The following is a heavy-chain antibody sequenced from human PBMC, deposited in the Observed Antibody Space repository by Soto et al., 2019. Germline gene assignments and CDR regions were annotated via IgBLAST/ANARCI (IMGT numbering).Heavy chain of an antibody. V-gene: IGHV3-30-3*01. CDR2: ISYDGSNK. J-gene: IGHJ3*02. D-gene: IGHD3-3*01. CDR3: ARTTHDYAFDI. Sequence: GGSLRLSCAASGFTFSSYAMHWVRQAPGKGLEWVAVISYDGSNKYYADSVKGRFTISRDNSKNTLYLQMNSLRAEDTAVYYCARTTHDYAFDIWGQGTMVTVSS. CDR1: GFTFSSYA.